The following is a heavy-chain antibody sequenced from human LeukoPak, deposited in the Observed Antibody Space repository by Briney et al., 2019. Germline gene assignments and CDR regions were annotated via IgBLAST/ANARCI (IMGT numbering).Heavy chain of an antibody. Sequence: GASVQVSCKDSGYTFTSYDINRVGQATGEGLEWMGWMNPNSGNTGYAQKFQCRVTMTRNTSISTAYMELSSLRSEDTAVYYCAIPFGDDFYGMDVWGQGTTVTVSS. D-gene: IGHD4-17*01. CDR3: AIPFGDDFYGMDV. V-gene: IGHV1-8*01. CDR1: GYTFTSYD. CDR2: MNPNSGNT. J-gene: IGHJ6*02.